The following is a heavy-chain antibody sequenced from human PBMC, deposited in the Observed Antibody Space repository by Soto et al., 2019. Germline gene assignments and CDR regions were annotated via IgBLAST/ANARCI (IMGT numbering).Heavy chain of an antibody. CDR2: IYYSGST. Sequence: PSETLSLTCTVSGGSISSSSYYWGWIRQPPGKGLEWIGSIYYSGSTYYNPSLKSRVTISVDTSKNQFSLKLSSVTAADTAVYYCARRSIVVVPARGSDAFDIWAKGQWSPSPQ. D-gene: IGHD2-2*01. CDR1: GGSISSSSYY. V-gene: IGHV4-39*01. J-gene: IGHJ3*02. CDR3: ARRSIVVVPARGSDAFDI.